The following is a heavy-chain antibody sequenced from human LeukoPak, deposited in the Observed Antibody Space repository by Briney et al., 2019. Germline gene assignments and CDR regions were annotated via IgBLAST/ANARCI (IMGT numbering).Heavy chain of an antibody. CDR1: GFTFSSSA. V-gene: IGHV3-30*04. CDR3: ARTFPYYDFSGYYGMDV. J-gene: IGHJ6*02. D-gene: IGHD3-3*01. CDR2: ISYDGSNK. Sequence: PGRSLRLSCAASGFTFSSSAMHWVRQAPGKGLEWVAVISYDGSNKYYADSVKGRFTISRDNSKHTLYLQMNSLRAEDTAVYYCARTFPYYDFSGYYGMDVWGQGTPVTVSS.